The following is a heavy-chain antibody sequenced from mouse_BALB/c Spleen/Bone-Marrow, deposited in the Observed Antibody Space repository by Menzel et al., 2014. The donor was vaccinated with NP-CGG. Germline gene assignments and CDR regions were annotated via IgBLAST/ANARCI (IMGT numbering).Heavy chain of an antibody. CDR1: GYTFTAYA. Sequence: VQLQQSGPELVRPGVSVKLSCKGSGYTFTAYAMHWVEQSHAKSLEWIGLISTYSGNTHYNQNFKGKATMTVDKSSSTAYMELARLTSEDSAIYYCARNFYGSSYFDYWGQGTTLTVSS. J-gene: IGHJ2*01. V-gene: IGHV1-67*01. CDR3: ARNFYGSSYFDY. D-gene: IGHD1-1*01. CDR2: ISTYSGNT.